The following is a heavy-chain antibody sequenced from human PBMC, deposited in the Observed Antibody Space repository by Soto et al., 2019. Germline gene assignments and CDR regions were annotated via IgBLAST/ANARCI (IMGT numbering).Heavy chain of an antibody. V-gene: IGHV3-30*03. CDR2: ISYDGKQT. D-gene: IGHD3-16*01. CDR1: GVTFKDYG. Sequence: PGWSRRLSCGAPGVTFKDYGMHWVRQAPGKGLEWVAVISYDGKQTYYADSVKGRFTISKDKSKRTLFLQMNSLRVDDTAVYYCARDGWGSNWYFDLWGRGTLVTVSS. CDR3: ARDGWGSNWYFDL. J-gene: IGHJ2*01.